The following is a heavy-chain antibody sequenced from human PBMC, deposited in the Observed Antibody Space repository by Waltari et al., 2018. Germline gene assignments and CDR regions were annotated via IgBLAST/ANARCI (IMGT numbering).Heavy chain of an antibody. CDR3: AKDRYSGYPDFNWFDP. D-gene: IGHD5-12*01. CDR2: ISGSGGST. J-gene: IGHJ5*02. V-gene: IGHV3-23*04. Sequence: EVQLVESGGGLVQPGGSLSLSCEASGFTFTSYAMSWVPQAPGKGLEWVSAISGSGGSTYYADSVKGRFTISRDNSKNTLYLQMNSLRAEDTAVYYCAKDRYSGYPDFNWFDPWGQGTLVTVSS. CDR1: GFTFTSYA.